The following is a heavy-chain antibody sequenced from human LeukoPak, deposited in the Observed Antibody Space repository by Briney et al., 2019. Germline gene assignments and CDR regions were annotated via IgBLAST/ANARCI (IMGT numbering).Heavy chain of an antibody. CDR2: IYYSGNT. V-gene: IGHV4-39*07. Sequence: SETLSLTCTVFGGSISSNSYYWGWIRQPPGKGLEWFGSIYYSGNTYYNPSLKSRVTISVDTSQNQFSLKLSSVTAADTAVYYCARGRYYDYVWGSYRKNRTDAFDIWGQGTMVTVSS. D-gene: IGHD3-16*02. J-gene: IGHJ3*02. CDR1: GGSISSNSYY. CDR3: ARGRYYDYVWGSYRKNRTDAFDI.